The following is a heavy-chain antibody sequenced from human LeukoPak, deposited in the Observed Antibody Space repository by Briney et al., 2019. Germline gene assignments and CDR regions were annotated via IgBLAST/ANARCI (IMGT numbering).Heavy chain of an antibody. CDR2: ISGSGGGT. V-gene: IGHV3-23*01. CDR3: AKSYGSGSYYSTTYYFFYMDV. CDR1: GFTFSTYA. Sequence: GGSLRLSCAASGFTFSTYAMSWVRQAPGKGLEWVSGISGSGGGTYYADSMTGRFTISRDNSKNTLYLQMDSLRAEDTAVYYCAKSYGSGSYYSTTYYFFYMDVWGKGTTVTVSS. D-gene: IGHD3-10*01. J-gene: IGHJ6*03.